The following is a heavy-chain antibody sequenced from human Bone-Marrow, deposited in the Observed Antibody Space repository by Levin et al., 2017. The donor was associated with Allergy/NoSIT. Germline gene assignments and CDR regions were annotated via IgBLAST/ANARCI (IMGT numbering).Heavy chain of an antibody. V-gene: IGHV4-34*01. CDR2: INHSGST. CDR1: GGSFSGYY. D-gene: IGHD2-2*02. CDR3: ARGSCSSTSCYNWYYYYYMDG. J-gene: IGHJ6*03. Sequence: SQTLSLTCAVYGGSFSGYYWSWIRQPPGKGLEWIGEINHSGSTNYNPSLKSRVTISVDTSKNQFSLKLSSVTAADTAVYYCARGSCSSTSCYNWYYYYYMDGWGKGTTVTVSS.